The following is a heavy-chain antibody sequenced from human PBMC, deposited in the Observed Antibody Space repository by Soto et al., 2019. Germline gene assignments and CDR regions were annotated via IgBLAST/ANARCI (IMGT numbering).Heavy chain of an antibody. CDR1: GYTFTSYG. V-gene: IGHV1-18*01. CDR2: ISAYNGNT. D-gene: IGHD1-1*01. Sequence: ASVKVSCKASGYTFTSYGISWVRQAPGQGLEWMGWISAYNGNTNFAQKLQGRLTKTTDTSTSTAYMERRSLRSDDTAVYYCARDIPGTGATGTYMEYGMDVWGQGTTVTVSS. CDR3: ARDIPGTGATGTYMEYGMDV. J-gene: IGHJ6*02.